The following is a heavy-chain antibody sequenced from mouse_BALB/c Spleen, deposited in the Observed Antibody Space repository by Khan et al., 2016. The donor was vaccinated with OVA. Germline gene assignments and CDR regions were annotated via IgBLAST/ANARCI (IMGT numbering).Heavy chain of an antibody. J-gene: IGHJ2*01. Sequence: EVQLVESGPGLVKPSQSLSLTCTVTGYSITTDYAWNWIRQFPGNKLEWMGFISYNGNTKYNPSLKSRISIPRATSKTQLFLQLKSVTTEDTARYYCARVYGGDFDYWGQGTTLTVSS. CDR1: GYSITTDYA. CDR3: ARVYGGDFDY. V-gene: IGHV3-2*02. D-gene: IGHD1-1*01. CDR2: ISYNGNT.